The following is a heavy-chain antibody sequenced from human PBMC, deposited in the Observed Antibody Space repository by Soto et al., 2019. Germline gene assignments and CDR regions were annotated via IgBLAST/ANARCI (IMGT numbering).Heavy chain of an antibody. CDR3: AKVPTSGSTTDY. D-gene: IGHD2-15*01. Sequence: GSLRLSCAASGFTFSSYGMHWVRQAPGKGLEWVAVISYDGSNKYYADSVKGRFTISRDNSKNTLYLQMNSLRAEDTAVYYCAKVPTSGSTTDYCGKGTLVTVSS. CDR2: ISYDGSNK. V-gene: IGHV3-30*18. J-gene: IGHJ4*02. CDR1: GFTFSSYG.